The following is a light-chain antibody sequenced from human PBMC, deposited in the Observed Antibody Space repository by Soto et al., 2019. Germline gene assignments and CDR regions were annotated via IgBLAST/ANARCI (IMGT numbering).Light chain of an antibody. J-gene: IGKJ1*01. CDR1: QSISSW. CDR3: QQYNSYSRT. CDR2: DAS. Sequence: DIQMTQSRSTRSASVGDGVTITCRASQSISSWLAWYQQKPGKAPKLLIYDASSLESGVPSRFSGSGSGTEFTLTISSLQPDDFATYYCQQYNSYSRTFGQGTKV. V-gene: IGKV1-5*01.